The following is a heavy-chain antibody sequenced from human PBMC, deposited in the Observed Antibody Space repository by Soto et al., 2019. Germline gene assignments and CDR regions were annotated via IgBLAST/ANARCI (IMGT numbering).Heavy chain of an antibody. V-gene: IGHV1-2*02. CDR3: ARGSRSYYDILTGYYMVGAEFAY. CDR2: INPNSGGT. D-gene: IGHD3-9*01. Sequence: QVQLVQSGAEVKKPGASVKVSCKASGYTFTGYYMHWVRQAPGQGLEWMGWINPNSGGTNYAQKLQGRVTMTRDTAISTAYMELSRLRSDDTAVYYCARGSRSYYDILTGYYMVGAEFAYWGQGTLVTVSS. J-gene: IGHJ4*02. CDR1: GYTFTGYY.